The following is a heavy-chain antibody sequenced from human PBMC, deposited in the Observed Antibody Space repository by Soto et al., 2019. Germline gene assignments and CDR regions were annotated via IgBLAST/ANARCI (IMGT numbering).Heavy chain of an antibody. Sequence: QVQLVESGGGVAQPGRSLRLSCAASGFTFSNYGMHWVRQAPGKGLEWVAVISYDGDSKFYADSVKGRFTISRHNSKNTVYLQMNSLSGDDTAVYHCAKGSGYHWGDYYFDHWGQGTLVTVSS. D-gene: IGHD5-12*01. CDR1: GFTFSNYG. CDR3: AKGSGYHWGDYYFDH. V-gene: IGHV3-30*18. CDR2: ISYDGDSK. J-gene: IGHJ4*02.